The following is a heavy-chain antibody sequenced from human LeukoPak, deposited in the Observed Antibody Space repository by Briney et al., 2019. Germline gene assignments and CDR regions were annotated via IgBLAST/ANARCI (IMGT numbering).Heavy chain of an antibody. CDR3: ARARYYDSSGYYPYYFDY. CDR1: GGSISSYY. CDR2: IYYSGST. V-gene: IGHV4-59*01. Sequence: SETLSLTCTVSGGSISSYYWSWIRQTPGKGLEWIGYIYYSGSTNYNPSLKSRVTISVDTSKNQLSLKLSSVTAADTAVYYCARARYYDSSGYYPYYFDYWGQGTLVTVSS. J-gene: IGHJ4*02. D-gene: IGHD3-22*01.